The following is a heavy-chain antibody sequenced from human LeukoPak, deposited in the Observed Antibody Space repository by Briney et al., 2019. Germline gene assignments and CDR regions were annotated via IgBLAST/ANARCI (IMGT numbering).Heavy chain of an antibody. CDR2: ISGSGVST. CDR1: GFTFSSYA. Sequence: GGSLRLSCVASGFTFSSYAMSWVRQAPGKGLEWVSGISGSGVSTYYADSVKGRFTMTRDNSKNTLYLQINSLRAEDAAVYYCAKDRGAVITAPPDHWGQGILVTVSS. CDR3: AKDRGAVITAPPDH. J-gene: IGHJ4*02. V-gene: IGHV3-23*01. D-gene: IGHD2-15*01.